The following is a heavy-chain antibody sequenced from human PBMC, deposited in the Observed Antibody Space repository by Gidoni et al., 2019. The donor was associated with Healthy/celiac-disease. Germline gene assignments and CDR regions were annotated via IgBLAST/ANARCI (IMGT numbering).Heavy chain of an antibody. J-gene: IGHJ4*02. V-gene: IGHV1-69*04. D-gene: IGHD3-10*01. CDR2: IIPILGIA. CDR3: ARDDGSRSAPFDY. CDR1: GGTFSSYA. Sequence: QVQLVQSWAEVKKPGSSVKVSCKASGGTFSSYAISWVRQAPGQGLEWMGRIIPILGIANYAQKFQGRVTITADKSTSTAYMELSSLRSEDTAVYYCARDDGSRSAPFDYWGQGTLVTVSS.